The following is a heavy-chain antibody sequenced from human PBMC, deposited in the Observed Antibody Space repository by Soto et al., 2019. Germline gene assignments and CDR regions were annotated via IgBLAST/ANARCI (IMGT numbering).Heavy chain of an antibody. V-gene: IGHV1-69*13. CDR3: ARDKGTTGYSGSWYDY. J-gene: IGHJ4*02. CDR2: IIPIFGTA. Sequence: SVKVSCKASGGTFSSYAISWVRQAPGQGLEWMGGIIPIFGTANYAQKFQGRVTITADESTSTAYMELSSLRSEDTAVYYCARDKGTTGYSGSWYDYWGQGTLVTVSS. D-gene: IGHD6-13*01. CDR1: GGTFSSYA.